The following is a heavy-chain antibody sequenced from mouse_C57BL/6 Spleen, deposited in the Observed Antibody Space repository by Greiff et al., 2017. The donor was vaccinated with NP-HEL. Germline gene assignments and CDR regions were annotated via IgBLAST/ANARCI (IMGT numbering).Heavy chain of an antibody. D-gene: IGHD4-1*01. CDR2: IDPSDSYT. J-gene: IGHJ4*01. V-gene: IGHV1-59*01. CDR3: AKRGDNWDNAMDY. CDR1: GYTFTSYW. Sequence: QVQLQQPGAELVRPGTSVKLSCKASGYTFTSYWMHWVKQRPGQGLEWIGVIDPSDSYTNYNQKFKGKATLTVDTSSSTAYMQLSSLTSEDSAVYYCAKRGDNWDNAMDYWGQGTSVTVSS.